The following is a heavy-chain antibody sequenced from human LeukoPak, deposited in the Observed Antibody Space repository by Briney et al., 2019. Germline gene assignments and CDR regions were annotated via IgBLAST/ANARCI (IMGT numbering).Heavy chain of an antibody. CDR2: MQPHSGDT. V-gene: IGHV1-8*01. J-gene: IGHJ4*02. CDR3: TRVPRDRNSLDS. D-gene: IGHD1-7*01. Sequence: ASVTVSCKASGYNFTSYDINWVRQATGQGLEWMGWMQPHSGDTGYAQKFKGRVTMTRDTSTNSVYMEVSSLRSEDTAVYYCTRVPRDRNSLDSWGQGTLVTVSS. CDR1: GYNFTSYD.